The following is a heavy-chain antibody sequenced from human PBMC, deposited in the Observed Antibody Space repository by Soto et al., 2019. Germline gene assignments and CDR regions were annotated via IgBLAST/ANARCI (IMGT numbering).Heavy chain of an antibody. D-gene: IGHD3-22*01. V-gene: IGHV1-69*13. CDR2: IIPIFGTA. CDR1: GGTFSSYA. J-gene: IGHJ6*02. Sequence: GASVKVSCKASGGTFSSYAISWVRQAPGQGLEWMGGIIPIFGTANYAQKFQGRVTITADESTSTAYMELSSLRSEDTAVYYCARVAYYYDSSGYDRTVYGMDVWGQGTTVTVSS. CDR3: ARVAYYYDSSGYDRTVYGMDV.